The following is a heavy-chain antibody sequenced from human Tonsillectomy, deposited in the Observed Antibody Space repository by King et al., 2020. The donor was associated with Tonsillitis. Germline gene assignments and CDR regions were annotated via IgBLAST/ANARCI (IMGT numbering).Heavy chain of an antibody. V-gene: IGHV4-61*02. CDR3: ARSSPSSGWYVDY. D-gene: IGHD6-19*01. J-gene: IGHJ4*02. Sequence: VQLQESGPGLAKPSQTLSLTCTVSGGSISSGSHSWTWIRQPAGKGLEWIGRIYTSGGTNYNPSLKSRVIISIDTSKNQFSLKVSSVTAADTAVYYCARSSPSSGWYVDYWGQGSLVTVSS. CDR2: IYTSGGT. CDR1: GGSISSGSHS.